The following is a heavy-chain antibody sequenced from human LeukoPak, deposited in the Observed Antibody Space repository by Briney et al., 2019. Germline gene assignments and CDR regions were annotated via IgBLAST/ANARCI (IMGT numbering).Heavy chain of an antibody. CDR1: GVFISSSGYY. Sequence: SETLSLTCTVSGVFISSSGYYWAWIRQPPGKGLECIGSVYYSGSSYYDPSLKSRVTISLDTSKNQFSLKLSSVTAADTAVYYCARRFGYRDNYFDYWGQGTLVTVSS. CDR3: ARRFGYRDNYFDY. D-gene: IGHD5-18*01. CDR2: VYYSGSS. V-gene: IGHV4-39*01. J-gene: IGHJ4*02.